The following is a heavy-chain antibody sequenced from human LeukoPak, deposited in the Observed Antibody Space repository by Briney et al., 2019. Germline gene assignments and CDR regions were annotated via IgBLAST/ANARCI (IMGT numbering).Heavy chain of an antibody. CDR2: IYHSGST. CDR1: GGSISSGGYS. Sequence: SETLSLTCAVSGGSISSGGYSWSWIRQPPGKGLEWIGYIYHSGSTYYNPSLKSRVTISVDTSKNQFSLKLSSVTAADTAVYYCARRRVRGVMGYWGQGTLVTVSS. V-gene: IGHV4-30-4*07. J-gene: IGHJ4*02. D-gene: IGHD3-10*01. CDR3: ARRRVRGVMGY.